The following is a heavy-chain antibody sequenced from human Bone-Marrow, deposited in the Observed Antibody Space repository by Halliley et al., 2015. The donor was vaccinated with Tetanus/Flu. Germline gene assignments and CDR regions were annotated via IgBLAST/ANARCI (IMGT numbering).Heavy chain of an antibody. CDR3: ARGRVYGDFAYFDL. Sequence: TLSLTCTVSGDSLGSYYWSWIRQPPGKGLEWIGYIFYGGSTRYNPSLNSRVTISKDTSKNQFSLEVTSVTAADTAVYYCARGRVYGDFAYFDLWGRGSLVTVSS. V-gene: IGHV4-59*01. J-gene: IGHJ2*01. D-gene: IGHD4-17*01. CDR2: IFYGGST. CDR1: GDSLGSYY.